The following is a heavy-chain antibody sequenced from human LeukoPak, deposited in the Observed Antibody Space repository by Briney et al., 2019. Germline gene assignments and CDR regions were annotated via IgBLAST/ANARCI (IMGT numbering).Heavy chain of an antibody. CDR1: GGSLSSGGYY. V-gene: IGHV4-30-2*01. CDR2: IYHSGST. Sequence: SQTLSLTCTVSGGSLSSGGYYWSWIRQPPGKGLEWIGYIYHSGSTYYNPSLKSRVTISVDRSKNQFSLKLSSVTAADTAVYYCARDHDSGSGSYSGAFDYWGQGTLVTVSS. D-gene: IGHD1-26*01. J-gene: IGHJ4*02. CDR3: ARDHDSGSGSYSGAFDY.